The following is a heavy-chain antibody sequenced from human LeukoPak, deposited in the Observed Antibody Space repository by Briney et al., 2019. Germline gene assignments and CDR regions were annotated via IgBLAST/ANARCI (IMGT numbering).Heavy chain of an antibody. CDR1: GFTFSSYS. CDR2: ISSSSSYI. CDR3: ARVPGGNSYGPLDY. J-gene: IGHJ4*02. Sequence: PGGSLRLSCAASGFTFSSYSMNWVRQAPGKGLEWVSSISSSSSYIYYADSVKGRFTISRDNAKNSLYLQMNSLRAEDTAVYYCARVPGGNSYGPLDYWGQGTLVTVSS. V-gene: IGHV3-21*01. D-gene: IGHD5-18*01.